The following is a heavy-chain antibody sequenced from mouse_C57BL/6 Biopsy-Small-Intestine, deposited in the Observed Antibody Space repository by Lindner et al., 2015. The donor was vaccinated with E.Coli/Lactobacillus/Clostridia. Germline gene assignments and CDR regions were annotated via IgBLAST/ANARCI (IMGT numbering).Heavy chain of an antibody. CDR1: GYTFTDYE. CDR3: RPVYYGNFYALDY. V-gene: IGHV1-15*01. D-gene: IGHD2-1*01. J-gene: IGHJ4*01. CDR2: IDPGTGGT. Sequence: VQLQESGAELVRPGASVTLSCKASGYTFTDYEMHWVKQTPVHGLEWIGAIDPGTGGTAYNQKFKGKAILTADKPSSTAYMELRSLTSEDSAVYYCRPVYYGNFYALDYWGQGTSVTVSS.